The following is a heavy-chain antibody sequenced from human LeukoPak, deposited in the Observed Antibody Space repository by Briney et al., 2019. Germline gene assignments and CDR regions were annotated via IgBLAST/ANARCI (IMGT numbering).Heavy chain of an antibody. J-gene: IGHJ5*02. CDR1: GYSFTSYW. V-gene: IGHV5-51*01. CDR2: IYPGDSDT. CDR3: ARQEVGSSSGYGNWFDP. D-gene: IGHD5-12*01. Sequence: GESLKISCKGSGYSFTSYWIGWVRQMPGKGLEWMGIIYPGDSDTRYSPSFQGQVTISADKSISTAYLQWSSLKASDTAMYYCARQEVGSSSGYGNWFDPWGQGTLVTVSS.